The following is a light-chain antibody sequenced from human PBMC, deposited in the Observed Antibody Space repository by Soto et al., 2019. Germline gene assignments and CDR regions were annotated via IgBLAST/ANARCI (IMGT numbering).Light chain of an antibody. CDR1: GNDPSDYTF. J-gene: IGLJ3*02. V-gene: IGLV2-14*03. CDR3: FSYSSDQIAM. Sequence: QSVLTQPASVSGSPGQSITISCSGTGNDPSDYTFVSWYQQHPGNAPRLLIFDVTNRPSGVSDRFSGSKSGNTASLTISGLQPQDEAEYFCFSYSSDQIAMFGGGTKVTVL. CDR2: DVT.